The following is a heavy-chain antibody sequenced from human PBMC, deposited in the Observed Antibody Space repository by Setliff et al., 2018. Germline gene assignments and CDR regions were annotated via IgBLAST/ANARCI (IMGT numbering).Heavy chain of an antibody. CDR3: ARHKVITNNWFDP. J-gene: IGHJ5*02. CDR1: GASISTNSYY. Sequence: SETLSLTCTVSGASISTNSYYWGWIRQPPGKGLEWIGSIYYSGSTYYNPSLKSRVTISVDTSKNQFSLTLSSVTAADTAVYYCARHKVITNNWFDPWGQGTLVTVSS. D-gene: IGHD3-22*01. CDR2: IYYSGST. V-gene: IGHV4-39*01.